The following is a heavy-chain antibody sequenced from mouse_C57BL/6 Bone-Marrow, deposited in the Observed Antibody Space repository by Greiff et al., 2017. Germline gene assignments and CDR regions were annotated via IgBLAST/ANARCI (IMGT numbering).Heavy chain of an antibody. CDR3: ETLRLGDY. CDR1: GYTFTSYG. D-gene: IGHD1-2*01. V-gene: IGHV1-81*01. Sequence: VKLVESGAELARPGASVKLSCKASGYTFTSYGMSWVKQRTGQGLEWIGEIYPSSGNTYYNEKFKGKATLTADKSSSTAYMELRSLTSEDSAVYLCETLRLGDYWGQGTTLTVSS. CDR2: IYPSSGNT. J-gene: IGHJ2*01.